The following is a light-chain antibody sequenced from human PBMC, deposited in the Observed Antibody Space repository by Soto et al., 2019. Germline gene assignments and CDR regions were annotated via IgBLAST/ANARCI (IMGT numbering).Light chain of an antibody. V-gene: IGKV1-5*03. CDR1: QSISSW. CDR3: QQYITYRT. CDR2: KAS. J-gene: IGKJ1*01. Sequence: DIQMTQSPSTLSASVGDRATITCRASQSISSWLAWYQQKPGKAPNLLIYKASSLESGVPSRFSGSGSGTEFTLTISSLQPDDFATYYCQQYITYRTFGQGTKVDIK.